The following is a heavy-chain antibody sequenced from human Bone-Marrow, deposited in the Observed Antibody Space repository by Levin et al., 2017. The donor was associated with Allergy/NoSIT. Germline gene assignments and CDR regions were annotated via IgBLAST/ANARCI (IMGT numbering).Heavy chain of an antibody. Sequence: QSGESLKISCVASGFTFSSYGMTWVRQAPGKGLEWVATISKSGGSTDYADSVKGRFSISRDDSKHTLFLEMNSLRADDTAVYYCAKRHDAFDVWGLGTMVTVSS. V-gene: IGHV3-23*01. CDR3: AKRHDAFDV. CDR1: GFTFSSYG. J-gene: IGHJ3*01. CDR2: ISKSGGST.